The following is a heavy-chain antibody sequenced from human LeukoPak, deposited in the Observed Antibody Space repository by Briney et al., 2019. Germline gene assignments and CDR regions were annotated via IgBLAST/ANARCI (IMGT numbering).Heavy chain of an antibody. CDR3: AKDGDYVWGSYRSNWFDP. CDR2: ISYDGSNK. D-gene: IGHD3-16*02. V-gene: IGHV3-30*18. Sequence: GRSLRLSCAASGFTFSSYGMHWVRQAPGKGLEWVAVISYDGSNKYYADSVKGRFTISRDNSKNTLYLQMNSLRAEDTAVYYCAKDGDYVWGSYRSNWFDPWGQGTLVTVSS. J-gene: IGHJ5*02. CDR1: GFTFSSYG.